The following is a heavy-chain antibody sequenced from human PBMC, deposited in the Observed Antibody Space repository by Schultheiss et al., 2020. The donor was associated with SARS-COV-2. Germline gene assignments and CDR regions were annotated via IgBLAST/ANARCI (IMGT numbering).Heavy chain of an antibody. Sequence: GESLKISCAASGFTFSSYAMSWVRQAPGKGLEWVSAISGSGGSTYYADSVKGRFTISRDNSKNSLYLQMNSLRAEDTAVYYCARFSYYDFWSGYPPYLGYGMDVWGQGTTVTVSS. CDR3: ARFSYYDFWSGYPPYLGYGMDV. CDR2: ISGSGGST. CDR1: GFTFSSYA. V-gene: IGHV3-23*01. J-gene: IGHJ6*02. D-gene: IGHD3-3*01.